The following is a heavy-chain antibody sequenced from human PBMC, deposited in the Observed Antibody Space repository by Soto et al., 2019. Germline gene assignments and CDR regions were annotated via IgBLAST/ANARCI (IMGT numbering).Heavy chain of an antibody. CDR1: GGTFSSYT. J-gene: IGHJ4*02. CDR2: IIPILDVA. CDR3: ARGRGGAGIDY. V-gene: IGHV1-69*02. Sequence: QVQLVQSGAEVKKPGSSVKVSCKASGGTFSSYTVSWVRQAPGQGLEWMGRIIPILDVANYAPKFQDRVTITADKSTTTAYMELTSLISEETAVYYCARGRGGAGIDYWGQGTLVTVSS. D-gene: IGHD6-19*01.